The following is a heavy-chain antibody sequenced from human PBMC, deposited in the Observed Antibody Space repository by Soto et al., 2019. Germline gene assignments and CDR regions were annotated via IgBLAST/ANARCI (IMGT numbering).Heavy chain of an antibody. D-gene: IGHD2-2*01. CDR1: GFTFSSYA. Sequence: EVQLLESGGGLVQPGGSLRLSCAASGFTFSSYAMSWVRQAPGKGLEWVSAISGSGGSTYYADSVKGRFTISRDNSKNTLYLQMNSLRAEDTAVYYCAKDVWRLVGGGTWGYAFDIWGQGTMVTVSS. J-gene: IGHJ3*02. V-gene: IGHV3-23*01. CDR3: AKDVWRLVGGGTWGYAFDI. CDR2: ISGSGGST.